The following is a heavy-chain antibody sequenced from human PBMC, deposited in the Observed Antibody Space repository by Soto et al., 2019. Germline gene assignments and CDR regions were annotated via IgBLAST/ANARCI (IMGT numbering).Heavy chain of an antibody. Sequence: QVPLVQSGGGVVQPGRSLRLYCAGSGFTFSSYGIHWVRQAPGKGLEWVALISYDGGNEKYTESVKDRFTISRDDSHNVAYLQMSSLRTEDTAMYYCAKDRYSGTYPTDFDYWGQGSLVTVSS. CDR3: AKDRYSGTYPTDFDY. J-gene: IGHJ4*02. V-gene: IGHV3-30*18. CDR1: GFTFSSYG. D-gene: IGHD1-26*01. CDR2: ISYDGGNE.